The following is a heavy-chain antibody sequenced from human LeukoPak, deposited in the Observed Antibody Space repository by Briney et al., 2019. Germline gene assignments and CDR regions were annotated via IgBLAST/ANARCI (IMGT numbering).Heavy chain of an antibody. D-gene: IGHD3/OR15-3a*01. CDR3: ASSYDLKSEVLSYWYFDL. Sequence: SETLSLTCTVSGGSISSGDYYWGWLRQPPGKGLEWVGYILYSGNTYYNPSLKRRVTISVDTSKNQFSLKLSSVTAADTAVYYCASSYDLKSEVLSYWYFDLWGRGTLVTVSS. CDR2: ILYSGNT. J-gene: IGHJ2*01. CDR1: GGSISSGDYY. V-gene: IGHV4-30-4*01.